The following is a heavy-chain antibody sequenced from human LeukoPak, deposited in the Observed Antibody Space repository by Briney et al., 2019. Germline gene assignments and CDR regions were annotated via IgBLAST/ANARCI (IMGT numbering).Heavy chain of an antibody. Sequence: ASVKVSCKASGYTFIAYYMFWVRQAPGQGLEWMGWINSNSGATGHAQKFQGRVTMTRDTSISTSYMEVTGLRSDDTAVYFCARDGYCRGSSCPFQHWGQGTMVTVSS. CDR2: INSNSGAT. CDR3: ARDGYCRGSSCPFQH. D-gene: IGHD2-2*03. V-gene: IGHV1-2*02. CDR1: GYTFIAYY. J-gene: IGHJ1*01.